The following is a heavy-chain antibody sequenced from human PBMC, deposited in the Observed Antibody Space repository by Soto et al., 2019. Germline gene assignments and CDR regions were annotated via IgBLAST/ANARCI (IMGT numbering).Heavy chain of an antibody. Sequence: PSETHSLTSTVSGGTSIPYYWSWIRQPTGKGLEWIGYVYYSGNTNYNPSLESRVTISVDTSRNRFSLNLTSATAEDTAVYYCARDASSSWYYGMDVWGQGTTVTVSS. CDR1: GGTSIPYY. CDR3: ARDASSSWYYGMDV. J-gene: IGHJ6*02. CDR2: VYYSGNT. D-gene: IGHD6-13*01. V-gene: IGHV4-59*01.